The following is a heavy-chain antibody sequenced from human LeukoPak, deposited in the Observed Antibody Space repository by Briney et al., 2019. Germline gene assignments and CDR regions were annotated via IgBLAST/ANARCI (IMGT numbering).Heavy chain of an antibody. J-gene: IGHJ4*02. V-gene: IGHV3-23*01. CDR2: ISGSGGST. CDR1: GFTFSSYT. Sequence: GGSLRLSCAASGFTFSSYTMSWVRQAPGKGLEWVSAISGSGGSTYYADSVKGRFTISRDNSKNTLYLQMNSLRAEDTAVYYGAEVGGGYYFDYWGQGTLVTVSS. CDR3: AEVGGGYYFDY. D-gene: IGHD2-15*01.